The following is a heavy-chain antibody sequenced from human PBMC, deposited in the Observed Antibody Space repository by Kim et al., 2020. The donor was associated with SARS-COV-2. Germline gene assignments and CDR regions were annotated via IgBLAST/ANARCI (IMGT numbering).Heavy chain of an antibody. CDR3: ARDLGPTWGGTYYYYYYAMDV. CDR2: INAANGNT. Sequence: ASVKVSCKASGYTFTSYAIHWVRQAPGQRLEWMGWINAANGNTKYSQKFQGRVTITRDTSASTAYMELSSLRSEDTAVYYCARDLGPTWGGTYYYYYYAMDVWGQGTTVTVSS. J-gene: IGHJ6*02. D-gene: IGHD2-15*01. CDR1: GYTFTSYA. V-gene: IGHV1-3*01.